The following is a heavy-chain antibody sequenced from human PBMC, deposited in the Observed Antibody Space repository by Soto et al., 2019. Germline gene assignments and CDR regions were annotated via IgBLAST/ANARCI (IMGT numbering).Heavy chain of an antibody. CDR2: ISGSGDSS. Sequence: EVQLLDSGGDLAQPGGSLRLSCTASGFTFSSFGMAWVRQAPGKGLEWVSAISGSGDSSYYADSVKDRFTISRDNPTNNLYLKMNNLRDEDTAVYYCAKVGIGMFSHKHHFDHWGQGTQVTVSS. CDR3: AKVGIGMFSHKHHFDH. CDR1: GFTFSSFG. V-gene: IGHV3-23*01. D-gene: IGHD2-2*03. J-gene: IGHJ4*02.